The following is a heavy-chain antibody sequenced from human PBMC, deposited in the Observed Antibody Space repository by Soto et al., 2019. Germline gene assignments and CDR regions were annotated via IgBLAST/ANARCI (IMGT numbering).Heavy chain of an antibody. J-gene: IGHJ4*02. CDR1: GFAFSNFA. Sequence: QVQLVESGGGVVQPGRSLRLSCAASGFAFSNFALHWVRQAPAMGLELVAAISYDGTNQYYADSVKGRVTISRDNSKNARYMQMHGLRVEDTAVYYCARKMGGGYDEPFDYWGLGTLVTVSS. V-gene: IGHV3-30-3*01. CDR3: ARKMGGGYDEPFDY. CDR2: ISYDGTNQ. D-gene: IGHD3-16*01.